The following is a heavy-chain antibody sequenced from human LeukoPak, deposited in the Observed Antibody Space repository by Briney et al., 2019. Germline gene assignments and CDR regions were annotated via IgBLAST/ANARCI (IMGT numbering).Heavy chain of an antibody. CDR2: LYSSGTT. CDR3: ARGGFGPSDALYI. J-gene: IGHJ3*02. V-gene: IGHV3-53*01. Sequence: GETLRLSCAASVVSVSIKYVNWVPEAPGKGLEGVSILYSSGTTYYANSVKGRFTISRDNYENKLLLQMNSLRAEDTAVYYCARGGFGPSDALYIWGRGTMVTVSS. CDR1: VVSVSIKY. D-gene: IGHD3-10*01.